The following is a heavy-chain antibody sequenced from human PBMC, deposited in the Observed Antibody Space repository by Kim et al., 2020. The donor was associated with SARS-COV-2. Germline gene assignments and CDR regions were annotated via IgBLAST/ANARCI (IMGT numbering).Heavy chain of an antibody. D-gene: IGHD3-16*02. CDR2: IYPGDSDT. V-gene: IGHV5-51*01. Sequence: VESLKISCKGSGYSFTSYWIGWVRQMPGKGLEWMGIIYPGDSDTRYSPSFQGQVTISADKSISTAYLQWSSLKASDTAMYYCARQYYDYVWGSYRSPDYWGHGTLVTVSS. CDR3: ARQYYDYVWGSYRSPDY. CDR1: GYSFTSYW. J-gene: IGHJ4*01.